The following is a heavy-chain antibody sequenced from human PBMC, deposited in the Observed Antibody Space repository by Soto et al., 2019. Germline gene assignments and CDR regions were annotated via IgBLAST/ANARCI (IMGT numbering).Heavy chain of an antibody. V-gene: IGHV1-58*02. CDR3: AANGYYDILTGYPYYYYYYMDV. D-gene: IGHD3-9*01. Sequence: ASVKVSCKASGFTFTSSAMQWVRQARGQRLEWIGWIVVGSGNTNYAQKFQERVTITRDMSTSTAYMELSSLRSEDTAVYYCAANGYYDILTGYPYYYYYYMDVWGKGTTVTVSS. CDR1: GFTFTSSA. J-gene: IGHJ6*03. CDR2: IVVGSGNT.